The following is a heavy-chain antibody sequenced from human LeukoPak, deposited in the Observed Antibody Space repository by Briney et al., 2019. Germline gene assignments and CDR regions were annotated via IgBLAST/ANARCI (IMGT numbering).Heavy chain of an antibody. V-gene: IGHV3-23*01. CDR2: VSHGGDYT. CDR3: AKAIGQEVPAASRWYDP. Sequence: GGSLRLSCAASGFTFSNYAMTWVRRAPGKGLEWVATVSHGGDYTYHADSVKGRFTISRDNFKNTLYLQMNSLRVEDTAVYYCAKAIGQEVPAASRWYDPWGQGTLVTVSS. CDR1: GFTFSNYA. D-gene: IGHD2-2*01. J-gene: IGHJ5*02.